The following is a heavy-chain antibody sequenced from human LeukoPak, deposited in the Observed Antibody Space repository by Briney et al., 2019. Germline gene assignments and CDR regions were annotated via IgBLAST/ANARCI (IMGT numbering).Heavy chain of an antibody. D-gene: IGHD6-13*01. CDR2: ISWNSGSI. CDR3: AKASFRSWPNDAFDI. CDR1: GFTFDDYA. J-gene: IGHJ3*02. V-gene: IGHV3-9*01. Sequence: PGGSLRLSCAASGFTFDDYAMHWVRQAPGKGLEWVSGISWNSGSIGYADSVKGRLTISRDNAKNSLYLQMNSLRAEDTALYYCAKASFRSWPNDAFDIWGQGTMVTVSS.